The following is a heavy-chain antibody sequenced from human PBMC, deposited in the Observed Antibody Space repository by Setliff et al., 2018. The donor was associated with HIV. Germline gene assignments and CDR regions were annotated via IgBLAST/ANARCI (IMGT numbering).Heavy chain of an antibody. CDR2: INVDGSSI. J-gene: IGHJ4*02. Sequence: LRLSCAASGFTFTDYWMHWVRQVPGQGLVWVSRINVDGSSISYADSLKGRFTISRDTSKNTLYLQMNSLRAEDTAVYYCARRAYCSSTTCFDNWGQGTLVTVSS. CDR3: ARRAYCSSTTCFDN. D-gene: IGHD2-2*01. CDR1: GFTFTDYW. V-gene: IGHV3-74*01.